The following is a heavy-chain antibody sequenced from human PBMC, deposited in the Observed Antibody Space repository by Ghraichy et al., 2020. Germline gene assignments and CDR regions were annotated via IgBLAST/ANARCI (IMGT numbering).Heavy chain of an antibody. CDR1: GGSISSSNW. CDR3: ARDANDYGDVAPGT. V-gene: IGHV4-4*02. J-gene: IGHJ5*02. D-gene: IGHD4-17*01. Sequence: GSLRLSCAVSGGSISSSNWWSWVRQPPGKGLEWIGEIYHSGSTNYNPSLKSRVTISVDKSKNQFSLKLSPVTAADTAVYYCARDANDYGDVAPGTWGQGTLVTVSS. CDR2: IYHSGST.